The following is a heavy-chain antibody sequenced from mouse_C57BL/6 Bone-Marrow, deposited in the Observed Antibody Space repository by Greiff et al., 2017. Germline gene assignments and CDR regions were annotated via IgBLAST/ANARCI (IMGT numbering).Heavy chain of an antibody. V-gene: IGHV2-5*01. CDR3: AKNRDGSSYWYFDV. CDR1: GFSFTSYC. J-gene: IGHJ1*03. Sequence: QVQLQQSGPGLVQPSQSLSITCTVSGFSFTSYCVHWFRQSPGQGLEWLGVLWSGGSTAYNDAFMSSLSTTKDTSTCQVFFKMNSLQADDTAIYYCAKNRDGSSYWYFDVWGTGTTVTVAS. D-gene: IGHD1-1*01. CDR2: LWSGGST.